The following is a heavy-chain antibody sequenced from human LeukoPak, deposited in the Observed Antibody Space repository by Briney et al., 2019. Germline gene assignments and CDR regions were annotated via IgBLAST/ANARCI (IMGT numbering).Heavy chain of an antibody. CDR2: IYPGDSDT. J-gene: IGHJ5*02. CDR1: GYSFNNYW. Sequence: GEALKIFCKGSGYSFNNYWIGWVPPMPGEGPELVGIIYPGDSDTRYSPSFQGQVTISADKSISTAYLQWSSLKASDTAMYYCARHLRLWQNWFDPWGQGTLVTVSS. V-gene: IGHV5-51*01. D-gene: IGHD5-18*01. CDR3: ARHLRLWQNWFDP.